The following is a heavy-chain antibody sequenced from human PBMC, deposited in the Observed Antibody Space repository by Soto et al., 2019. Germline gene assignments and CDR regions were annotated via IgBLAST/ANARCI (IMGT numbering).Heavy chain of an antibody. D-gene: IGHD2-21*01. CDR3: AEEGIRDL. Sequence: VGSMRLPWTVSGLTSIGHCSHCVIKAPGKGLVWVSRISTDGSVTTYADSVKGRFTISRDNAKNTLYLQMNSLRTEDTSFFFQAEEGIRDL. CDR1: GLTSIGHC. V-gene: IGHV3-74*01. J-gene: IGHJ2*01. CDR2: ISTDGSVT.